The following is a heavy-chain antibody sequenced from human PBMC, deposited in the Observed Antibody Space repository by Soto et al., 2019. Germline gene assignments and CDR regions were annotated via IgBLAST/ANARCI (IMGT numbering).Heavy chain of an antibody. CDR1: GYSFSVYW. V-gene: IGHV5-51*01. CDR3: ARLPGVRGVFDGFNI. Sequence: PGESLKISCNGSGYSFSVYWIGWVRQMPGKGLEWMGVIYPGDSDTRYSPSFQGQVAFSVDKSTNTAYLQWSSLKASDTAMYYCARLPGVRGVFDGFNIWGQGTLVTVSS. D-gene: IGHD3-10*01. J-gene: IGHJ3*02. CDR2: IYPGDSDT.